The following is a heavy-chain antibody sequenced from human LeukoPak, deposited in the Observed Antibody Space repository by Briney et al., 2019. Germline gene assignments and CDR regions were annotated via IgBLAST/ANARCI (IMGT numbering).Heavy chain of an antibody. J-gene: IGHJ5*02. D-gene: IGHD3-22*01. CDR2: MNPNSGNT. CDR3: ARSYYYDSSGYYYGNWFDP. V-gene: IGHV1-8*03. CDR1: GYTFTSYD. Sequence: ASVKVSCKASGYTFTSYDINWVRQATGQGLEWMGWMNPNSGNTGYAQKFQGRVTITRNTSISTAYMELSSLRSEDTAVYYCARSYYYDSSGYYYGNWFDPWGQGTLATVSS.